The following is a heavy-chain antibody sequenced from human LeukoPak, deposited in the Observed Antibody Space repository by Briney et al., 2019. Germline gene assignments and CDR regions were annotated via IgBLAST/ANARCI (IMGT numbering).Heavy chain of an antibody. J-gene: IGHJ4*02. D-gene: IGHD6-19*01. CDR2: INPNSGGT. CDR3: ARDRGSGWLLFDY. V-gene: IGHV1-2*02. Sequence: ASVKVSCKASGYTFTSYDINWVRQATGQGLEWMGWINPNSGGTNYAQNFQRRVTMTRDTSLSTAHMELSRLSSDDTAVYYCARDRGSGWLLFDYWGQGTLLTVPS. CDR1: GYTFTSYD.